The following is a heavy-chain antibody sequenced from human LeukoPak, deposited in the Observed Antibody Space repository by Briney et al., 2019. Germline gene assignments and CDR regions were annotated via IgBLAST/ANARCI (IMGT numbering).Heavy chain of an antibody. CDR2: INHSGST. CDR3: AKLTTVVTDD. D-gene: IGHD4-23*01. J-gene: IGHJ4*02. V-gene: IGHV4-34*01. CDR1: GGSFSGYY. Sequence: SETLPLTCAVYGGSFSGYYWSWIRQPPGKGLEWIGEINHSGSTNYNPSLKSRVTISVDTSKNQFSLKLSSVTAADTAVYYCAKLTTVVTDDWGQGTLVTVSS.